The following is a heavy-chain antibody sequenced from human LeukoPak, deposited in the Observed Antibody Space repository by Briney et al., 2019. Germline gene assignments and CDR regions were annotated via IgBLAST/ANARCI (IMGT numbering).Heavy chain of an antibody. D-gene: IGHD4-17*01. Sequence: ASVKVSCKASGYTFTSYGISWVRQAPGQGLEWMGWISAYNGNTNYAQKLQGRVTMTTDTSTSTAYMELRSLRSEDTAVYYCARNPVTTKYFDYWGQGTLVTVSS. CDR1: GYTFTSYG. CDR2: ISAYNGNT. J-gene: IGHJ4*02. V-gene: IGHV1-18*01. CDR3: ARNPVTTKYFDY.